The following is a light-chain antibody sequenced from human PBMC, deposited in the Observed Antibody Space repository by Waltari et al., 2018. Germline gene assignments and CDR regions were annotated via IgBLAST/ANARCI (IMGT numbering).Light chain of an antibody. V-gene: IGLV2-23*02. CDR3: CSYAGSSTDLL. CDR2: DVR. CDR1: RSDVGGYNY. Sequence: QSALTQPASVSGSPGQSITISCTGTRSDVGGYNYVSWYQKHPGIAPKLVIYDVRKRPPGVSTRFSGSKSDNTASLTISGLQAEDEADYYCCSYAGSSTDLLFGGGTKLTVL. J-gene: IGLJ2*01.